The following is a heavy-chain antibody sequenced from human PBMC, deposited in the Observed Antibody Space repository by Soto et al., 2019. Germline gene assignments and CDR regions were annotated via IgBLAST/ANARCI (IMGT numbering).Heavy chain of an antibody. CDR1: GCSLSNSGVG. CDR2: IYWDDDK. J-gene: IGHJ5*02. V-gene: IGHV2-5*02. CDR3: AHNHPGNWNYGWFDP. D-gene: IGHD1-7*01. Sequence: GSGPTLEKPTDTLALTGTFAGCSLSNSGVGVGWIRQPPGKALEWLALIYWDDDKRYSPSLKSRLTITKDTSKNQVVLTMTNMDPVDTATYYCAHNHPGNWNYGWFDPWGQGTLVTVSS.